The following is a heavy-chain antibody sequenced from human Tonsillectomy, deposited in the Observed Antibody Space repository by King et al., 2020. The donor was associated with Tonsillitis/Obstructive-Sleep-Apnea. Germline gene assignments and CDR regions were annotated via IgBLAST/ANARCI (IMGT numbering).Heavy chain of an antibody. V-gene: IGHV3-23*04. CDR3: AKDFHDFWSGYWDY. D-gene: IGHD3-3*01. J-gene: IGHJ4*02. Sequence: DVQLVESGGGLVQPGGSLRLSCAASGFTFSSNAMSWVRQAPGKGLVWVSAISGSGGSTYYADSVEGRFTISRDNSKNTLDLQMNSLRAEDTAVYYCAKDFHDFWSGYWDYWGQGILVTVSS. CDR2: ISGSGGST. CDR1: GFTFSSNA.